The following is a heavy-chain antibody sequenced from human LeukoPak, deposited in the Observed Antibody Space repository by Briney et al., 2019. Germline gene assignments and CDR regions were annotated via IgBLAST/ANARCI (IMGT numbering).Heavy chain of an antibody. Sequence: GGSLRLSCAASGFTFSSYSMNWVRQTPGKGLEWVANIKEDGSEKYYVDSVKGRFTISRDNAKNSLYLQMNSLRAEDTAIFYCARSLRYFDWLLPDYFDYWGQGSLVSVSS. D-gene: IGHD3-9*01. V-gene: IGHV3-7*01. CDR1: GFTFSSYS. J-gene: IGHJ4*02. CDR3: ARSLRYFDWLLPDYFDY. CDR2: IKEDGSEK.